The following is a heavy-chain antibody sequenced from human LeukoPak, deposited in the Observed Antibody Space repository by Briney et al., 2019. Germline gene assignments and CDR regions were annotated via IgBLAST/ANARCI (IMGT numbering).Heavy chain of an antibody. CDR2: ISGNSRFR. CDR3: ARDLNTGMDV. J-gene: IGHJ6*02. CDR1: GFTFSDYY. V-gene: IGHV3-11*05. Sequence: GSLRLSCAASGFTFSDYYINWIRQAPGKGLEWLSYISGNSRFREYADSVKGRFTISRDNARNLLFLQMDSLRAEDTAVYYCARDLNTGMDVWGRGTAVTVSS.